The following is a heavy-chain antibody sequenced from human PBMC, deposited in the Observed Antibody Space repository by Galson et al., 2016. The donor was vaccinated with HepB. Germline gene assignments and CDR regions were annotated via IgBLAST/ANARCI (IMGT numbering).Heavy chain of an antibody. CDR2: ISGYNGNT. J-gene: IGHJ5*02. CDR3: AREVAGTMGWFDP. V-gene: IGHV1-18*01. Sequence: SVKVSCKASGYTFTRYGISWVRQAPGQGLEWMGWISGYNGNTNYGQKLQGRVTMTTDTSTSTAYMARRSLRSDDTAVYYCAREVAGTMGWFDPWGQGTLVTVSS. CDR1: GYTFTRYG. D-gene: IGHD6-19*01.